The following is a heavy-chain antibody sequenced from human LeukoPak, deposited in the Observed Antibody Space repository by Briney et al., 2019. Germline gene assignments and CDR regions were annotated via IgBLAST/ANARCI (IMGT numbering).Heavy chain of an antibody. D-gene: IGHD6-19*01. V-gene: IGHV3-23*01. J-gene: IGHJ4*02. Sequence: GGSLRLSCAASGFTFNIYVMTWVRQAPGKGLEWVSAIGDRGSDTYYADPVKGWFTISRDNSKYTLYLQMNSLRAEDTAVYYCAKVGPPYSSGWSIEFDYWGRGTLVTVSS. CDR3: AKVGPPYSSGWSIEFDY. CDR2: IGDRGSDT. CDR1: GFTFNIYV.